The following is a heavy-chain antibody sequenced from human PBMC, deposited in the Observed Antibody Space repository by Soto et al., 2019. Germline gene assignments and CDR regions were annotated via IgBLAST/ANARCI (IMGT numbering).Heavy chain of an antibody. CDR3: ARSARFGELGHAFDI. V-gene: IGHV1-18*01. Sequence: QVQLVQSGAEVKKPGASVKVSCKASGYTFTSYGISWVRQAPGQGLEWMGWISAYNGNTNYAQKLQGRVTMTTDTSTSTVYMELRSLRSDDTAVYYCARSARFGELGHAFDIWGQGTMVTVSS. CDR2: ISAYNGNT. CDR1: GYTFTSYG. J-gene: IGHJ3*02. D-gene: IGHD3-10*01.